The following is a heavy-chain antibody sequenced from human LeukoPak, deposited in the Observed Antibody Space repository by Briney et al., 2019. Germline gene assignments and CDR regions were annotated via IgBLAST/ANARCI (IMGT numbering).Heavy chain of an antibody. D-gene: IGHD2-15*01. V-gene: IGHV3-48*02. J-gene: IGHJ6*02. CDR2: ISSSSSTI. CDR3: ARDECSGGSCNECYYYGMDV. CDR1: GFTFSSYS. Sequence: GGSLRLSCAASGFTFSSYSMNWVRQAPGKGLEWVSYISSSSSTIYYADSVKGRFTISRDNAKNSLYLQMNSLRDEDTAVYYCARDECSGGSCNECYYYGMDVWGQGTTVTVSS.